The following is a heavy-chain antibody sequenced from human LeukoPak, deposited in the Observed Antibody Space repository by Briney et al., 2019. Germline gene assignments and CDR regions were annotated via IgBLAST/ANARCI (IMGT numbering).Heavy chain of an antibody. D-gene: IGHD1-26*01. CDR1: GFTFSSYA. CDR2: ISGSGGST. V-gene: IGHV3-23*01. Sequence: GGSQRLSCAASGFTFSSYAMTWVRQAPGKGLEWVSDISGSGGSTYYADSVKGRLTISRDNSKNTLYLQMNSLRAEDTAIYYCAKLGGSYYGEVDYWGQGTLVTVSS. J-gene: IGHJ4*02. CDR3: AKLGGSYYGEVDY.